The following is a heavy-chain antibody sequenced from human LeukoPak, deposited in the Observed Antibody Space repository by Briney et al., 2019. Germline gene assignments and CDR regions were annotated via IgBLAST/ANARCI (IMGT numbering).Heavy chain of an antibody. J-gene: IGHJ4*02. CDR2: ISSSSSTI. V-gene: IGHV3-48*01. Sequence: AGGSLRLSCAASGFTFSSYSMNWVRQAPGKGLEWVSYISSSSSTIYYADSVKGRFTISRDNAKNSLYLQMNSLRAEDTAVYYCAGVYYGSGSHIRGQGTLVTVSS. CDR3: AGVYYGSGSHI. D-gene: IGHD3-10*01. CDR1: GFTFSSYS.